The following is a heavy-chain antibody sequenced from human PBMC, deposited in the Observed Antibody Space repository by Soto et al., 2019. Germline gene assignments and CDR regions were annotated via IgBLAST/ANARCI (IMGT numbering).Heavy chain of an antibody. D-gene: IGHD1-7*01. CDR3: ARDRYNWNYGHSSDY. V-gene: IGHV3-33*01. CDR2: IWYDGSNK. CDR1: GFTFSSYG. Sequence: QVQLVESGGGVVQPGRSLRLSCAASGFTFSSYGMHWVRQAPGKGLEWVAVIWYDGSNKYYADSVKGRFTISRDNSKNTLYLQMNSLRAEDTAVYYCARDRYNWNYGHSSDYWGQGTLVTVSS. J-gene: IGHJ4*02.